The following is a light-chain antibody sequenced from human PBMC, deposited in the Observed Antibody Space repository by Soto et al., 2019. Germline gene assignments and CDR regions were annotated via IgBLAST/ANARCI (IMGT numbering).Light chain of an antibody. CDR1: SSNIGSNY. Sequence: QSVLTQPPSASGTPGQRVTISCSGSSSNIGSNYVYWYQQLPGTAPKLLIYRNNQRPSGVPARFSGSKSGTSASLAISGLRSEDEADDYCAAWDDILSGPRVFGGGTKLTVL. V-gene: IGLV1-47*01. CDR2: RNN. CDR3: AAWDDILSGPRV. J-gene: IGLJ2*01.